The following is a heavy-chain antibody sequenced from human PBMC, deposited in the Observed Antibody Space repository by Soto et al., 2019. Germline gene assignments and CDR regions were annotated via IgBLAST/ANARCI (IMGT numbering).Heavy chain of an antibody. V-gene: IGHV3-74*01. CDR2: IDNDGSAT. D-gene: IGHD1-1*01. CDR1: GFTFNIYW. J-gene: IGHJ4*02. Sequence: GGSLRLSCVASGFTFNIYWMHWVRQAPGKGLEWVSRIDNDGSATTYADSVKGRFTISRDNAKNTLFLQMNTLRVDDTAVYYCARDNWNSHWGQGTLVTVSS. CDR3: ARDNWNSH.